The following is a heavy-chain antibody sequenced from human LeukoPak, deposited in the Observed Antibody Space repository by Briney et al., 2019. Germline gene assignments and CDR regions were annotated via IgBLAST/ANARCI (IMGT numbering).Heavy chain of an antibody. V-gene: IGHV5-51*01. CDR1: GYSFSXXX. D-gene: IGHD3-22*01. CDR2: XXPGDSDT. CDR3: ARMEGTYYYDSSGYYYF. Sequence: GESXXXSXKXSGYSFSXXXXGWARXKXXXXLXWXXIXXPGDSDTRYSPSFQGQVTISADKSISTAYLQWGSLKASDTAMYYCARMEGTYYYDSSGYYYFWGQGTLVTVSS. J-gene: IGHJ4*02.